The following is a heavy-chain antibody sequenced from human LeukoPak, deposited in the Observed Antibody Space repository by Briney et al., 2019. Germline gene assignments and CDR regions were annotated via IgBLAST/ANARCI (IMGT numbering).Heavy chain of an antibody. CDR3: ARASSSPQDNWFDP. CDR2: INPTRGGT. D-gene: IGHD6-19*01. CDR1: GYTFTGYY. J-gene: IGHJ5*02. V-gene: IGHV1-2*02. Sequence: ASVKGSCKTSGYTFTGYYIHWVRQAPGQGLEWMGCINPTRGGTNYAQKFQGRVTMTRDTSISTAFLELSSLRSDDTAVYYCARASSSPQDNWFDPWGQGTLVTVSS.